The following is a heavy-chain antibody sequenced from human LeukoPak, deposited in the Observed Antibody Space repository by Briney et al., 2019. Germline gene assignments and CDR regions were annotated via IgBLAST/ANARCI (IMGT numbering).Heavy chain of an antibody. J-gene: IGHJ5*02. D-gene: IGHD5-18*01. Sequence: GGSLRLSCAASGFTVSSNYMSWVRQAPGKGLEWVSVIYSGGSTYYADSVKGRFTISRDNAKNSLYLQMNSLREEDTAVYYCARSYSYGSNWFDPWGQGTLVTVSS. V-gene: IGHV3-66*02. CDR3: ARSYSYGSNWFDP. CDR2: IYSGGST. CDR1: GFTVSSNY.